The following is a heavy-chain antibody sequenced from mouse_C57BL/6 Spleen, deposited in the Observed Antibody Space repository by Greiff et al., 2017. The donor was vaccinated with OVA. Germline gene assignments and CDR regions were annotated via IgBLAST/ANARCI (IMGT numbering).Heavy chain of an antibody. CDR2: IYPRSGYT. V-gene: IGHV1-81*01. J-gene: IGHJ3*01. Sequence: VQLQQSGAELARPGASVKLSCKASGYTFTSYGISWVKQRTGKGLEWIGEIYPRSGYTYYNEKFKGKATLTADKSSSTAYMELRSLTSEDSAVYFCAREGARATGAYWGQGTLVTVAA. CDR1: GYTFTSYG. D-gene: IGHD3-1*01. CDR3: AREGARATGAY.